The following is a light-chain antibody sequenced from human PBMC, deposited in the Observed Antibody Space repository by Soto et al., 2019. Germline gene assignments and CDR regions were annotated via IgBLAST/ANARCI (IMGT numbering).Light chain of an antibody. CDR2: DAY. J-gene: IGKJ4*01. CDR1: QSISSW. Sequence: DIQMTQSPSSLSASVGDRVTITCRASQSISSWLAWYQQKPGKAPKLLIFDAYSLESGVPSRFSGSRSGTEFTLTITSLQPDDYATYYCQQYNGYSPLTFGGGTKVDIK. V-gene: IGKV1-5*01. CDR3: QQYNGYSPLT.